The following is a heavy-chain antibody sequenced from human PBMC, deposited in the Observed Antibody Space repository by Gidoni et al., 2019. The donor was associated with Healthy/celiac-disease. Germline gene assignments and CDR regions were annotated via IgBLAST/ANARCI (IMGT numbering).Heavy chain of an antibody. CDR1: GGTFSSYA. D-gene: IGHD3-3*01. J-gene: IGHJ6*02. CDR3: ACRYNYDFWSGYPDPIYYYYGMDV. Sequence: QVQLVQSGAEVKKPGSSVKVSCKASGGTFSSYAISWVRQAPGQGLEWMGGIIPIFGTANYAQKFQGRVTITADESTSTAYMELSSLRSEDTAVYYCACRYNYDFWSGYPDPIYYYYGMDVWGQGTTVTVSS. V-gene: IGHV1-69*01. CDR2: IIPIFGTA.